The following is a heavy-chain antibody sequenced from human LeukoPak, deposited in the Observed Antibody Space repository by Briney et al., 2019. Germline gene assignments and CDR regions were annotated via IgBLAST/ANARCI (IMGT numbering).Heavy chain of an antibody. V-gene: IGHV3-30-3*01. CDR3: ARDGVEKSRIYYFDY. Sequence: GGSLRLSCAASGFTFSSYAMSWVRQAPGKGLEWVAVISYDGSNKYYADSVKGRFTISRDNSKNTLYLQMESLSAEDTAVYYCARDGVEKSRIYYFDYWGQGTLVTVSS. J-gene: IGHJ4*02. CDR2: ISYDGSNK. CDR1: GFTFSSYA. D-gene: IGHD3-16*01.